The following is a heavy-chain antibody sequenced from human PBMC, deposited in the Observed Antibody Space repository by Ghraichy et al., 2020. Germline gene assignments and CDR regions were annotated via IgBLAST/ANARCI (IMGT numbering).Heavy chain of an antibody. CDR2: IIPIFGTA. CDR1: GGTFSSYA. Sequence: SVKVSCKASGGTFSSYAISWVRQPPGQGLEWMGGIIPIFGTANYAQKFQGRVTITTDESTSTAYMELSSLRSEDTAVYYCARESTEMATAPFDYWGQGTLVTVSS. V-gene: IGHV1-69*05. J-gene: IGHJ4*02. D-gene: IGHD5-24*01. CDR3: ARESTEMATAPFDY.